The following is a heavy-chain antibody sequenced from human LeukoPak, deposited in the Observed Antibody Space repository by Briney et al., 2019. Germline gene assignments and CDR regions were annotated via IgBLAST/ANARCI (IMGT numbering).Heavy chain of an antibody. Sequence: SETLSLTCTVSGGSISSYYWSWIRQPPGKGLEWIGYIYYSGSTNYNPSLKSRVTISVDTSKNQFSLKLNSVTAADTAVYYCARSHYYDTSGHLVAFDIWGHGTMVPVSS. CDR1: GGSISSYY. V-gene: IGHV4-59*12. CDR2: IYYSGST. D-gene: IGHD3-22*01. CDR3: ARSHYYDTSGHLVAFDI. J-gene: IGHJ3*02.